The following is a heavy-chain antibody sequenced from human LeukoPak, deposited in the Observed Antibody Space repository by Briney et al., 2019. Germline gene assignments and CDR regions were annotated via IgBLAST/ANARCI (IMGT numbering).Heavy chain of an antibody. CDR1: GFTFSSNW. CDR2: IKQDGSDK. D-gene: IGHD3-3*02. J-gene: IGHJ4*02. V-gene: IGHV3-7*05. CDR3: TRGGSFFYY. Sequence: GGSLRLSCAASGFTFSSNWMSWVRQAPGKGLEWVANIKQDGSDKYYVDSVKGRFTISRDNAKNSLYLQMSSLRAEDTAVYYCTRGGSFFYYWGQGTLVTVSS.